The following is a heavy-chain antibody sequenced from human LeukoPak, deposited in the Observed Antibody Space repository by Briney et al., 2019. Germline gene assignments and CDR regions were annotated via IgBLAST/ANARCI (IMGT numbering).Heavy chain of an antibody. CDR1: GFTFSSYW. J-gene: IGHJ4*02. V-gene: IGHV3-74*01. CDR3: ARGIVGATVADY. D-gene: IGHD1-26*01. Sequence: GGSLRLSCAASGFTFSSYWMHWVRQAPGKGLVWVSRIKSDGSYTGYADSVKGRFTISRDDAKNALYPQMNSLRVEDTAVYYCARGIVGATVADYWGQGTLVTVSS. CDR2: IKSDGSYT.